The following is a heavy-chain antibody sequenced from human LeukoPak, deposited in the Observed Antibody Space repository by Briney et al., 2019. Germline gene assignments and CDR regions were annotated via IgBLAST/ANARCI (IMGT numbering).Heavy chain of an antibody. CDR2: ISYDGSNK. V-gene: IGHV3-30*04. Sequence: GRSLRLSCAASGFTFSSYAMHWVRQAPGKGLEWVAVISYDGSNKYYADSVKGRFTISGDNSKNTLYLQMNSLRAEDTAVYYCARDGRIQLWSQDYYYGMDVWGQGTTVTVSS. CDR3: ARDGRIQLWSQDYYYGMDV. D-gene: IGHD5-18*01. CDR1: GFTFSSYA. J-gene: IGHJ6*02.